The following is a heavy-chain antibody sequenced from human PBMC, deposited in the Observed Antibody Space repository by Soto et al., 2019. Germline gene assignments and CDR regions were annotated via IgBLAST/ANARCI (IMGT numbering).Heavy chain of an antibody. J-gene: IGHJ6*02. CDR1: GFTFGSHG. V-gene: IGHV3-30*18. Sequence: QVQLVESGGGLVQPGGSLRLTCVASGFTFGSHGMHWVRQAPGKGLEWVAVISYDETNEHYVDSVKGRFTIPRDNSKSILYLQMNRLRPEDTAVYKCAKDLRTTISDYGMDVWGQGTTVTVSS. CDR3: AKDLRTTISDYGMDV. CDR2: ISYDETNE.